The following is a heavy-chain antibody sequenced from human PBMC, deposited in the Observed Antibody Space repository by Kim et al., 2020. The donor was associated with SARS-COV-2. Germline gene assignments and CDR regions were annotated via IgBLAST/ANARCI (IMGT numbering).Heavy chain of an antibody. J-gene: IGHJ6*02. D-gene: IGHD4-17*01. Sequence: GGSLRLSCAASGFTFSSYWMHWVRQDPGKGLVWVSRIKSDGSSTSYADSVKGRFTISRDNAKNTLYLQMNSLRAEDTAVYYCARVGDSYYYYGMDVWGQGLTVLVSS. CDR1: GFTFSSYW. V-gene: IGHV3-74*01. CDR2: IKSDGSST. CDR3: ARVGDSYYYYGMDV.